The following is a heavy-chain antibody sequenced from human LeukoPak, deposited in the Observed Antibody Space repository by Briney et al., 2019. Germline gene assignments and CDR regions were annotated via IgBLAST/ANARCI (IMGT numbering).Heavy chain of an antibody. CDR1: GGTFSGYY. CDR3: ARAPTGDWFDP. D-gene: IGHD7-27*01. Sequence: SETLSLTCAVYGGTFSGYYWSWIRQPPGKGLEWIGRIYTSGSTNYNPSLKSRVTMSVDTSKNQFSLKLSSVTAADTAVYYCARAPTGDWFDPWGQGTLVTVSS. V-gene: IGHV4-59*10. CDR2: IYTSGST. J-gene: IGHJ5*02.